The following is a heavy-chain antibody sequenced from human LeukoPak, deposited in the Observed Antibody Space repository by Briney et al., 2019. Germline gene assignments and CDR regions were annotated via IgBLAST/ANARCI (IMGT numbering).Heavy chain of an antibody. V-gene: IGHV3-23*01. D-gene: IGHD2-15*01. J-gene: IGHJ4*02. Sequence: AGGSLRLSCAASGFTFDDYVVTWVRQAPGKGLEWVSGISGSAGMTEYADSVKGRVTISRDKSTNTLYLQMNSLRADDTAVYYGAKWWLQQTIFDNWGQGTVVTVSS. CDR3: AKWWLQQTIFDN. CDR1: GFTFDDYV. CDR2: ISGSAGMT.